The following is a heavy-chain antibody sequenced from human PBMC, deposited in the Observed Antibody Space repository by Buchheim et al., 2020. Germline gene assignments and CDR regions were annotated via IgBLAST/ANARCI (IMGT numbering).Heavy chain of an antibody. J-gene: IGHJ4*02. D-gene: IGHD6-19*01. Sequence: EVQLVVSGGGLVQPGGSLRLSCAASGFTFSNYEMNWVRQAPGKGLEWVSYISSSGSAVHYADSVKGRFTIFRENAKNSLYLQMNSLRVEDTAVYYCAREVAATDYWGQGTL. CDR2: ISSSGSAV. V-gene: IGHV3-48*03. CDR3: AREVAATDY. CDR1: GFTFSNYE.